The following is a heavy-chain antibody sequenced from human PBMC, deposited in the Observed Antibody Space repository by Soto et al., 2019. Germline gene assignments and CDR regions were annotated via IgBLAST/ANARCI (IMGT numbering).Heavy chain of an antibody. Sequence: QVQLVESGGGVVQTGRSLRLSCAASGFTFSSYAMHWVRQAPGKGLEWVAVISYDGSNKYYADSVKGRFTISRDDSKNTLYLQMNSLRSEDTAVYYCASKGWELLGYFDYWGKGTLVTFSS. CDR1: GFTFSSYA. CDR3: ASKGWELLGYFDY. CDR2: ISYDGSNK. J-gene: IGHJ4*02. D-gene: IGHD1-26*01. V-gene: IGHV3-30-3*01.